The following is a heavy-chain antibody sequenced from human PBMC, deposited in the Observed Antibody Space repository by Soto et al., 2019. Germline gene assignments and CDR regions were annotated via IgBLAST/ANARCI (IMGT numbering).Heavy chain of an antibody. CDR2: INHSGST. CDR1: GGSFSGYY. CDR3: ARGRDMDV. J-gene: IGHJ6*02. Sequence: SETLSLTCAVFGGSFSGYYWSWMRQPPGKGLEWIGEINHSGSTNYNASLKSRVTISVDTSKNQFSLKLSSVTAADTAVCFCARGRDMDVWGQGTTVTVSS. V-gene: IGHV4-34*01.